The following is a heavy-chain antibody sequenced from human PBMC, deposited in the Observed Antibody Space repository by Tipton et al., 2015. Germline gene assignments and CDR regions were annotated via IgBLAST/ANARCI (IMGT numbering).Heavy chain of an antibody. CDR3: ASEVYDSSAYYSAFDY. Sequence: LRLSCTVSGGSINNYYWSWIRQPPGKGLEWIGYIYYSGSTNYNPSLKSRVTTSVDTSKNQFSLRLSSVTAADTAAYYCASEVYDSSAYYSAFDYWGQGTLVTVSS. CDR1: GGSINNYY. V-gene: IGHV4-59*08. CDR2: IYYSGST. J-gene: IGHJ4*02. D-gene: IGHD3-22*01.